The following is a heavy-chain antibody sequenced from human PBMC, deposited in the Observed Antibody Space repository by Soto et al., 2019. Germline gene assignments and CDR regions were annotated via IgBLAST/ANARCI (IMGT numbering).Heavy chain of an antibody. CDR2: IYYSGST. CDR1: GGSVSGGRCY. Sequence: QVQLQESGPGLVKASETLSLTCTVSGGSVSGGRCYWSWIRQPPGKGLEWIGCIYYSGSTNYNPSLKSRVTIAIETSKKQFSLRLSSVTAADTAIYYCAREETAIDYWGQGTLVTVSS. J-gene: IGHJ4*02. V-gene: IGHV4-61*01. CDR3: AREETAIDY.